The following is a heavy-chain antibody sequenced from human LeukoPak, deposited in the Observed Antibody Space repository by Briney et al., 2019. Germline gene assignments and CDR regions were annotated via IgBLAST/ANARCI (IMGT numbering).Heavy chain of an antibody. CDR3: AKGESGYPPYYYYYMHV. CDR1: GYTFTGYY. V-gene: IGHV1-2*02. Sequence: PAASVKVSCKASGYTFTGYYMHWVRQAPGQGLEWMGWINPNSGGTNYAQKFQGRVTVTRETSISTAYMELSSLRHDDTAVYYCAKGESGYPPYYYYYMHVWGRGTTVTVSS. CDR2: INPNSGGT. J-gene: IGHJ6*03. D-gene: IGHD3-22*01.